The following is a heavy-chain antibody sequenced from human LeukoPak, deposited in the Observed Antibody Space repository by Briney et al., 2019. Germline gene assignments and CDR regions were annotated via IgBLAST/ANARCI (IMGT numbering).Heavy chain of an antibody. CDR3: ARHATILRLLEWLPHDAFDI. CDR2: IYTSGST. CDR1: GGSISSYY. J-gene: IGHJ3*02. Sequence: SETLSLTCTVSGGSISSYYWSWIRQPAGKGLEWIGRIYTSGSTNYNPSLKSRVTMSVDTSKNQFSLKLSSVTAADTAVYYCARHATILRLLEWLPHDAFDIWGQGTMVTVSS. V-gene: IGHV4-4*07. D-gene: IGHD3-3*01.